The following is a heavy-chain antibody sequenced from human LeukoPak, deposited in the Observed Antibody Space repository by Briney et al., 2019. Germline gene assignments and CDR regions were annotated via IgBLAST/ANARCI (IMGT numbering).Heavy chain of an antibody. CDR3: AREPSSYYFDY. V-gene: IGHV4-39*07. Sequence: SETLSLTCTVSGGSISSSSYYWGWIRQPPGKGLEWIGSIYYSGSTYYNPSLKSRVTISVDTSKNQFSLKLSSVTAADTAVYYCAREPSSYYFDYWGQGTLVTVSS. D-gene: IGHD3-10*01. CDR1: GGSISSSSYY. CDR2: IYYSGST. J-gene: IGHJ4*02.